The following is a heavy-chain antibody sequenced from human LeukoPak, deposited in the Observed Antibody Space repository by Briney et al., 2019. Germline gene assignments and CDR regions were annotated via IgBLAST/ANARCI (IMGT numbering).Heavy chain of an antibody. CDR3: ARGASSWQNLLPPHPDYYYYYGMDV. V-gene: IGHV1-69*01. D-gene: IGHD6-13*01. CDR2: IIPIFGTA. CDR1: GGTFSSYA. J-gene: IGHJ6*02. Sequence: SVKVSCKASGGTFSSYAISWVRQAPGQGLEWMGGIIPIFGTANYAQKFQGRVTITADESTSTAYMEPSSLRSEDTAVYYCARGASSWQNLLPPHPDYYYYYGMDVWGQGTTVTVSS.